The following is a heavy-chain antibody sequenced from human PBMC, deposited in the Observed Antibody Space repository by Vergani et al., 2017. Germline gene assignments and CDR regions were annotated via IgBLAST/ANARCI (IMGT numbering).Heavy chain of an antibody. Sequence: QVQRVQSGSELKKPGASVKVSCKASVYTFTSYAMNWVRQATGQVLEWMGWFNTNTGNPTYAQGFTGRFVFSLDTSVSTAYLQISSLKAGDTAVYYCASDGPQGYSGYDSHGGFDPWGQGTLVTVSS. CDR1: VYTFTSYA. CDR2: FNTNTGNP. CDR3: ASDGPQGYSGYDSHGGFDP. V-gene: IGHV7-4-1*02. J-gene: IGHJ5*02. D-gene: IGHD5-12*01.